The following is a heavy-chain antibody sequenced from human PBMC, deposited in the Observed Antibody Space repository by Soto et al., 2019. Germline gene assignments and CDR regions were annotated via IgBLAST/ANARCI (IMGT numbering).Heavy chain of an antibody. CDR3: TITPGIAAADVDY. CDR2: IRSKANSYAT. CDR1: GFTFSGSA. J-gene: IGHJ4*02. Sequence: EVQPVESGGGLVQPGGSLKLSCAASGFTFSGSAMHWVRQASGKGLEWVGRIRSKANSYATAYAASVKGRFTISRDDSKNTAYLQMNSLKTEDTAVYYCTITPGIAAADVDYWGQGTLVTVSS. V-gene: IGHV3-73*02. D-gene: IGHD6-13*01.